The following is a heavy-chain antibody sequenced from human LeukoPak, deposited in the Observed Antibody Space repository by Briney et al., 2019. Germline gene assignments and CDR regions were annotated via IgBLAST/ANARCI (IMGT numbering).Heavy chain of an antibody. CDR3: ARVTTVRGVIFDY. V-gene: IGHV4-59*01. CDR1: GGSISSYY. J-gene: IGHJ4*02. CDR2: IYYSGST. D-gene: IGHD3-10*01. Sequence: PSETLSLTCTVSGGSISSYYWSWIRQPPGKGLEWIGYIYYSGSTNYNPSLKSRVAISVDTSKNQFSLNLSSVTAADTAVYYCARVTTVRGVIFDYWGQGTLVTVSS.